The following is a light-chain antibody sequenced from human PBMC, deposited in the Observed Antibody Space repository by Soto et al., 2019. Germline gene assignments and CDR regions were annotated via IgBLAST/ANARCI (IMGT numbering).Light chain of an antibody. V-gene: IGKV1-5*01. CDR1: QSISNW. J-gene: IGKJ1*01. Sequence: DIQMTQSPSTLPASVGDRVTITCRASQSISNWLAWYQQKPGTAPKVLIYHASTLQSGVPSRFSGSGSGTEFTLTTSSPQPEDFAVYYCQQYNNWPRRTFGQGTKVDIK. CDR3: QQYNNWPRRT. CDR2: HAS.